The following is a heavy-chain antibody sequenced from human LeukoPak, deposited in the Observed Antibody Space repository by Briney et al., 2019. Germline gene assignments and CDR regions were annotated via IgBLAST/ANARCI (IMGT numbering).Heavy chain of an antibody. CDR3: AKERVSSGWNPHWFDP. Sequence: GRSLRLSCAASGFTFSSYGMHWVRQAPGKGLEWVAVISYDGSNKYYADSVKGRFTISRDNSKNTLYLQMNSLRAEDTAVYYCAKERVSSGWNPHWFDPWGQGTLVTVSS. V-gene: IGHV3-30*18. CDR1: GFTFSSYG. J-gene: IGHJ5*02. CDR2: ISYDGSNK. D-gene: IGHD6-19*01.